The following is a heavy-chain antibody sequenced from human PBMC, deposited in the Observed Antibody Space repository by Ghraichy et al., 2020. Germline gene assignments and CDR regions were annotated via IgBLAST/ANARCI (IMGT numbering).Heavy chain of an antibody. CDR2: IYYSGST. D-gene: IGHD3-3*01. J-gene: IGHJ6*03. CDR1: GGSISSSSYY. CDR3: ARVRSGDFWSGYHSDHYYYYYMDV. V-gene: IGHV4-39*07. Sequence: SETLSLTCTVSGGSISSSSYYWGWIRQPPGKGLEWIGSIYYSGSTYYNPSLKSRVTISVDTSKNQFSLKLSSVTAADTAVYYCARVRSGDFWSGYHSDHYYYYYMDVWGKGTTVTVSS.